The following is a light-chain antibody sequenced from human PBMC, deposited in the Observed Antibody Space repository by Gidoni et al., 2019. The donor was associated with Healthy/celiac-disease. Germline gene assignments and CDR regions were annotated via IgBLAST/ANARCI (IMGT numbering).Light chain of an antibody. V-gene: IGLV3-21*04. J-gene: IGLJ2*01. CDR2: YDS. Sequence: YVLTQPPSVSVAPGKTARLTCGGNNIVSKSVHWYQQKPRQAPVLVIYYDSDRPSGIPERFSGSKSGNTATLTISRVEAGDEADYYCEVWDSSSDHVVFGGGTKLTVL. CDR3: EVWDSSSDHVV. CDR1: NIVSKS.